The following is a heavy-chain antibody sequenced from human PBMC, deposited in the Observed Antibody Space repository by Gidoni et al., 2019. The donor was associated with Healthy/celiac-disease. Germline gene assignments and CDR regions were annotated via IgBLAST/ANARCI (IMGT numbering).Heavy chain of an antibody. CDR2: ITYDGSNK. J-gene: IGHJ3*02. CDR1: GFTFSSYG. D-gene: IGHD6-19*01. Sequence: QVQLVESGGGVVQPGRSLRPSCAASGFTFSSYGMNWVRQAPGKGLEWVAVITYDGSNKYYADSVKGRFTISRDNSKNTLYLQMNSLRAEDTAVYYCAKELGQWLAWNDAFDIWGQGTMVTVSS. CDR3: AKELGQWLAWNDAFDI. V-gene: IGHV3-30*18.